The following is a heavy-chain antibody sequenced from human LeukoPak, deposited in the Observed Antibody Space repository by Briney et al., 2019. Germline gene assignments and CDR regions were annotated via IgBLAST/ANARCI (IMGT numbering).Heavy chain of an antibody. V-gene: IGHV3-30*18. J-gene: IGHJ6*02. D-gene: IGHD3-3*01. Sequence: GGSLRLSCAASGFTFSSYGMHWVRQAPGKGLEWVAVISYDGSNKYYADSVKGRFTISRDNSKNTLYLQMNSLRAGDTAVYYCAKDCEWSGTYYGMDVWGQGTTVTVSS. CDR2: ISYDGSNK. CDR3: AKDCEWSGTYYGMDV. CDR1: GFTFSSYG.